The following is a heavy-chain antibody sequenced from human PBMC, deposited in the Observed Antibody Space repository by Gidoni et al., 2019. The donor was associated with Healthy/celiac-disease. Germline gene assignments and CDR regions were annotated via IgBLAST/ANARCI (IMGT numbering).Heavy chain of an antibody. CDR3: ARSLAATPVGLDY. D-gene: IGHD6-6*01. Sequence: GLEYVSAISSNGGSTYYANSVKGRFTISRDNSKNTLYLQMGSLRAEDMAVYYCARSLAATPVGLDYWGQGTLVTVSS. V-gene: IGHV3-64*01. CDR2: ISSNGGST. J-gene: IGHJ4*02.